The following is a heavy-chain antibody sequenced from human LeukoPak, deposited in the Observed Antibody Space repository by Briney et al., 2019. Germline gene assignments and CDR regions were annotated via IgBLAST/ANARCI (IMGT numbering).Heavy chain of an antibody. J-gene: IGHJ4*02. CDR3: ARGRGDY. Sequence: SETLSLTCTVSGGSISSSSYYWGWIRQPPGKGLEWIGSIYYSGSTYYNPSLKSRVTISVDTSKNQFSLKLSSVTAADTAVYYCARGRGDYWGQGTLVTVSS. CDR1: GGSISSSSYY. V-gene: IGHV4-39*01. CDR2: IYYSGST.